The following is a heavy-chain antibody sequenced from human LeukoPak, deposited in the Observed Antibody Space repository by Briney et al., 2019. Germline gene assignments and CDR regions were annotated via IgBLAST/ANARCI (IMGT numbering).Heavy chain of an antibody. CDR1: GGSISSSNW. Sequence: SGTLSLTCAVSGGSISSSNWWSWVRQPPGKGLEWIGEIYYSGSTNYNPSLKSRVTISVDKSKNQFSLKLSSVTAADTAVYYCARGHSTIPANYDFRSGYSYNWFDPWGQGTLVTVSS. D-gene: IGHD3-3*01. V-gene: IGHV4-4*02. J-gene: IGHJ5*02. CDR3: ARGHSTIPANYDFRSGYSYNWFDP. CDR2: IYYSGST.